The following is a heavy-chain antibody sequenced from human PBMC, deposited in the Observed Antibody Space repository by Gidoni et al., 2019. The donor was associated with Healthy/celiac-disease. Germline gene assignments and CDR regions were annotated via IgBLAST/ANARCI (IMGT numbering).Heavy chain of an antibody. D-gene: IGHD3-3*01. CDR1: GVTFSHAW. CDR2: SKSKNDGGTT. J-gene: IGHJ6*03. Sequence: EVPLVESGGGLVKPGGSLILSCSASGVTFSHAWLSCRRLAPGKGLGLVGRSKSKNDGGTTDYAAPVKGRFTISRDDSKNTLYLQMNSMKTEDTAVYYCTTGTGYYDFWSGYYRDYYYMDVWGKGTTVTVSS. CDR3: TTGTGYYDFWSGYYRDYYYMDV. V-gene: IGHV3-15*01.